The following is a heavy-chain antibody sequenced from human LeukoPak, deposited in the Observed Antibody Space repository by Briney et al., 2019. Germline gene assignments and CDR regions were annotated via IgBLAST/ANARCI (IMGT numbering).Heavy chain of an antibody. CDR2: ISSDGSNK. CDR3: ARVNFAAAAMDV. D-gene: IGHD6-13*01. V-gene: IGHV3-30*04. J-gene: IGHJ6*04. Sequence: PGGSLRLSCAASGFTFSSYAMHWVRQAPGKGLEWVAVISSDGSNKYYADSVKGRFTFSRDNSKNTLYLQMTSLRAEDAAVYYCARVNFAAAAMDVWGKGTTVTVSS. CDR1: GFTFSSYA.